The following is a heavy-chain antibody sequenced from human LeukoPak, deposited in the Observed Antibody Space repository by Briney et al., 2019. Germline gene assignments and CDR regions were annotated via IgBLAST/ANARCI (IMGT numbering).Heavy chain of an antibody. Sequence: SETLSLTCTVSGDSISGYYWSWIRQPPGKGLEWIGYIFYSGSTSYNPSLKSRVTVSLDTSKNQFSLKLSSVTAADTAVYYCARSHGSGSYYHMDVWGKGTTVTVSS. CDR3: ARSHGSGSYYHMDV. D-gene: IGHD3-10*01. CDR2: IFYSGST. CDR1: GDSISGYY. J-gene: IGHJ6*03. V-gene: IGHV4-59*01.